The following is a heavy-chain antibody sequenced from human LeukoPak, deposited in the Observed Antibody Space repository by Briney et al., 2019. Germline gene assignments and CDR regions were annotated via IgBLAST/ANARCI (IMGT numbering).Heavy chain of an antibody. V-gene: IGHV1-46*01. J-gene: IGHJ5*02. CDR1: GYRFTSYY. D-gene: IGHD6-13*01. CDR3: ARDPISSNWPRGHFFDP. CDR2: INPNGGGT. Sequence: ASVKIFCKASGYRFTSYYVNWVRQAPGQGLEWTGIINPNGGGTTYTGKFQGRVTMTRDTSTSTVYMELSSLRPDDTAVYYCARDPISSNWPRGHFFDPWGQGTLVTVSS.